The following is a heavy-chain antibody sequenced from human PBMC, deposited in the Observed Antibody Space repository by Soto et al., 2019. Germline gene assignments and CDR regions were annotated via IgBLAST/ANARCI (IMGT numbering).Heavy chain of an antibody. V-gene: IGHV4-30-4*01. CDR2: IYYSGST. CDR1: RGSISSGDHY. D-gene: IGHD3-22*01. Sequence: QVQLQESGPGLVKPSQTLSLTCTVSRGSISSGDHYWTWLRQPPGKGLAWIGYIYYSGSTSYNPSLKSRVAISVYTSKIQFSLTLTSVTAADTAVYYCAREAALIVVPTGGIDYSFDYWGQGTLGTVSS. CDR3: AREAALIVVPTGGIDYSFDY. J-gene: IGHJ4*02.